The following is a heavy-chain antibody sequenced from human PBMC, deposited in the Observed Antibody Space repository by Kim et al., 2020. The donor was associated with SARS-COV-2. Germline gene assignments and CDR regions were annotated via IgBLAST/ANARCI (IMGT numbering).Heavy chain of an antibody. V-gene: IGHV3-23*01. J-gene: IGHJ5*02. D-gene: IGHD6-13*01. CDR2: ISGSGGST. Sequence: GGSLRLSCAASGFTFSSYAMSWVRQAPGKGLEWVSAISGSGGSTYYADSVKGRFTISRDNSKNTLYLQMNSLRAEDTAVYYCAKRNMRAAAGLYNWFDPWGQGTLVTVSS. CDR1: GFTFSSYA. CDR3: AKRNMRAAAGLYNWFDP.